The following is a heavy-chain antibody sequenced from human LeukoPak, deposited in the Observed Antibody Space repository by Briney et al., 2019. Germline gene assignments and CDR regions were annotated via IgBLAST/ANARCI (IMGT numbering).Heavy chain of an antibody. CDR2: ISGDNRDT. CDR3: ARLIRAAALIDY. D-gene: IGHD6-13*01. CDR1: GYSFRNYG. J-gene: IGHJ4*02. Sequence: AASVKVSCKASGYSFRNYGLTWVRQVPGQGLQWMGWISGDNRDTDSAEKFQGRLTMTTDTSKSTAYMDLRSLRSDDTGIYYCARLIRAAALIDYWGQGTLVTVSS. V-gene: IGHV1-18*01.